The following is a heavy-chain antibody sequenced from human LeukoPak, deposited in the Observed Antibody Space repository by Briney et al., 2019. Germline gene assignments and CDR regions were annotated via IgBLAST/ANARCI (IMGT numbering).Heavy chain of an antibody. D-gene: IGHD6-19*01. Sequence: GGSLRLSCAASGFTFSSYGIHWVRQAPGKGLEWVAFIRHDGSNKYYTDSVKGRFTISRDNSKSTLYLQMNSLRAEDTAVYYCAKVRWDNSGWYYLDDWGQGTLVTVSS. CDR2: IRHDGSNK. V-gene: IGHV3-30*02. CDR3: AKVRWDNSGWYYLDD. CDR1: GFTFSSYG. J-gene: IGHJ4*02.